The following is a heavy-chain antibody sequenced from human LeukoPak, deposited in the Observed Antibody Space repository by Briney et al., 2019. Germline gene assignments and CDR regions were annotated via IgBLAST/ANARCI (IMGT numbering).Heavy chain of an antibody. J-gene: IGHJ4*02. V-gene: IGHV4-34*01. CDR2: INHSGSN. CDR1: GGSFSGYY. CDR3: ARALSASPPGRY. Sequence: PSETLSLTCAVYGGSFSGYYWSWIRQPPGKGLEWIGEINHSGSNNYNPSLKSRVTISVDTSKNQFSLKLSSVTAADTAVYYCARALSASPPGRYWGQGTLVTVSS.